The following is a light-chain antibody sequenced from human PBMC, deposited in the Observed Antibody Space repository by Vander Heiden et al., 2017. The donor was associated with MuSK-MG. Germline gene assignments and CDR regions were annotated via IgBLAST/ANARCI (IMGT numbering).Light chain of an antibody. V-gene: IGLV2-8*01. CDR3: SSYAGSNNYV. J-gene: IGLJ1*01. Sequence: QSALTQPPSASGSPGQSVTISCTGTSSDVGGYNYVSWYQQHPGKAPKRRIYEVSKRPSGVPDRFSGSKSGNTASLTVSGLQAEDEADYCCSSYAGSNNYVFGTGTKVTVL. CDR2: EVS. CDR1: SSDVGGYNY.